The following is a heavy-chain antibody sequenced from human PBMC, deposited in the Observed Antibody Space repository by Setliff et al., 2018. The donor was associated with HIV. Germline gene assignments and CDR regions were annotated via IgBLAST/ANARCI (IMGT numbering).Heavy chain of an antibody. CDR2: IYYSGST. J-gene: IGHJ5*02. CDR3: ARQSLVGATGWGNWFDP. Sequence: PSETLSLTCTVSGGSISSSSYYWGWIRQPPGKGLEWIGSIYYSGSTYYNPSLKSRVTISVDTSKNQFSLKLSSVTAADTAVYYCARQSLVGATGWGNWFDPWGQGTLVTVSS. CDR1: GGSISSSSYY. V-gene: IGHV4-39*01. D-gene: IGHD1-26*01.